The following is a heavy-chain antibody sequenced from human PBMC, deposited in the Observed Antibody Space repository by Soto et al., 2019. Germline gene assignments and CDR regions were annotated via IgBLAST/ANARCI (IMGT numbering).Heavy chain of an antibody. J-gene: IGHJ6*02. CDR2: MNPNSGNT. Sequence: ASVKVSCKASGYTFTSYDINWVRQATGQGLEWMGWMNPNSGNTGYAQKFQGRVTMTRNTSISTAYMELSSLRSEDTAVYYCARDIANYYGMDVWGQGTTFTVYS. CDR3: ARDIANYYGMDV. D-gene: IGHD6-13*01. CDR1: GYTFTSYD. V-gene: IGHV1-8*01.